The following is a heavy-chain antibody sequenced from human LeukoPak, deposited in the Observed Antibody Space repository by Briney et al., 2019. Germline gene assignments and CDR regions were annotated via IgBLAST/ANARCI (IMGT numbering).Heavy chain of an antibody. Sequence: SETLSLICTVSGYSISSGYYWTWIRQPPGKGLEWIGNIYHSGSTYNNPSLKSRVTISVDTSKNQFSLKLSSVSAPDTAVYYCARGGGNGGGWVGHYYYMDVWGKGTTVTVSS. CDR1: GYSISSGYY. D-gene: IGHD4-23*01. CDR2: IYHSGST. J-gene: IGHJ6*03. CDR3: ARGGGNGGGWVGHYYYMDV. V-gene: IGHV4-38-2*02.